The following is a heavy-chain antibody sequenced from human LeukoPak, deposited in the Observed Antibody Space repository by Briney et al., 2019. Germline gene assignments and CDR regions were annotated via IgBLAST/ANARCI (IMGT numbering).Heavy chain of an antibody. CDR3: AKMRLTETTGADF. CDR1: GFTLISYA. J-gene: IGHJ4*02. V-gene: IGHV3-23*01. Sequence: GGSLRLSCAASGFTLISYAMTWVRQAPGKGLDWVSTISGDGDSTYYADSVKGRFTISRDNSKNMVYLQMNSLRAADAALYYCAKMRLTETTGADFWGQGTLVTVSS. D-gene: IGHD4-17*01. CDR2: ISGDGDST.